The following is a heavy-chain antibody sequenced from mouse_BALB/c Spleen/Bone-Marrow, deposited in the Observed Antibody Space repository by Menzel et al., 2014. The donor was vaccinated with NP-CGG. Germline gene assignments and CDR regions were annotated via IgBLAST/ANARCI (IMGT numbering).Heavy chain of an antibody. V-gene: IGHV14-3*02. D-gene: IGHD1-1*01. CDR3: ASYYYGSYGFAY. J-gene: IGHJ3*01. CDR1: GFNIKDTY. Sequence: VQLKESGAELVKPGASVKLSCTASGFNIKDTYMHWVKQRPEQGLEWIGRIDPANGNTKYDPKFQGKATITADASSSTAYLQLSSLTSEDTAVYYCASYYYGSYGFAYWGQGTLVTVSA. CDR2: IDPANGNT.